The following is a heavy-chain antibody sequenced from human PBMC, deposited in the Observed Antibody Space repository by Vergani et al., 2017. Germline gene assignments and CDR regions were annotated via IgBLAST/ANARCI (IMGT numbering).Heavy chain of an antibody. D-gene: IGHD6-13*01. CDR2: VNHGGST. Sequence: QVQLQEWGAGLLKTSETLSLTCGVSGGSFSDYYWSWIRQAPGMGLEWIGEVNHGGSTNYNPSLKSRVSISVDTSKNQFSLKLSSVTAADTAVYYCARGKLVPYYYYYGMDVWGQGTTVTVSS. CDR1: GGSFSDYY. V-gene: IGHV4-34*01. J-gene: IGHJ6*02. CDR3: ARGKLVPYYYYYGMDV.